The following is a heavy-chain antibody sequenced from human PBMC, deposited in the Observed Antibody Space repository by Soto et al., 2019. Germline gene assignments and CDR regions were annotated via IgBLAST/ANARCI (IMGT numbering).Heavy chain of an antibody. CDR2: IYYSGST. J-gene: IGHJ4*02. CDR3: ARVVGPAAAGTKPHSFDY. D-gene: IGHD6-13*01. V-gene: IGHV4-30-4*01. Sequence: SETLCLTCTGSGGSISSGDYYWSWIRQPPGKGLEWIGYIYYSGSTYYNPSLKSRVTISVDTFKNQFSLKLSSVTAADTAVYYCARVVGPAAAGTKPHSFDYWGQGTLVTVSS. CDR1: GGSISSGDYY.